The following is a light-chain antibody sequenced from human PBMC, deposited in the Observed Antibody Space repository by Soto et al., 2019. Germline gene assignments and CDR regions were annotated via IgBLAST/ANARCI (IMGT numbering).Light chain of an antibody. CDR1: QSVSSN. J-gene: IGKJ1*01. CDR3: QQYNNWART. Sequence: EIVMTQSPATLSVSPGERATLSCRASQSVSSNLAWYQLKPGQAPRLLIYGASTRATGIPARVSSSGSGTEFTLTISSLESEDFAVYYCQQYNNWARTFRQGTKVEIK. CDR2: GAS. V-gene: IGKV3-15*01.